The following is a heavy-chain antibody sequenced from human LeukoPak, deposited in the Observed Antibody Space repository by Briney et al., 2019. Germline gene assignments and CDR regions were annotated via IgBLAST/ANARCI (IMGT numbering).Heavy chain of an antibody. Sequence: PPETPSLTCAVYGGSFSGYFWSWICQPPGKGLEWIGEINHSGSTNYNPSLKSRVTISVDTSKNQFSLKLSSVTAADTAVYYCARLGMGYASGSYSWFFDLWGRGTLVTVSS. CDR1: GGSFSGYF. D-gene: IGHD3-10*01. J-gene: IGHJ2*01. CDR2: INHSGST. V-gene: IGHV4-34*01. CDR3: ARLGMGYASGSYSWFFDL.